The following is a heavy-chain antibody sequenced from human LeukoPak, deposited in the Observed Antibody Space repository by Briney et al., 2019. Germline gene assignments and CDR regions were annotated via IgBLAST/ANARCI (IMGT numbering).Heavy chain of an antibody. D-gene: IGHD2-2*01. CDR1: GFTFSTYS. CDR2: ISTRSGTM. V-gene: IGHV3-48*04. J-gene: IGHJ4*02. CDR3: AREGSAADDFDY. Sequence: PGGSLRLSCAASGFTFSTYSMNWVRQAPGKGLEWVSYISTRSGTMYYADSVKCRFTISRDNAQNSLYLQMNSLTAEDTAVYYCAREGSAADDFDYWGQGTLVTVSS.